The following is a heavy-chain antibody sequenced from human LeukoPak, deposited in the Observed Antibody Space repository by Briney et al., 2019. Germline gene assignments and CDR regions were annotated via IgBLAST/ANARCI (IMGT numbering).Heavy chain of an antibody. V-gene: IGHV1-18*01. CDR1: GYTFTSYG. CDR3: ARAGQQLPDFYYYYGMDV. CDR2: ISAYNGNT. Sequence: GASVKVSCKASGYTFTSYGISWVRQAPGQGLEWMGWISAYNGNTNYAQKLQGRVTTTTDTSTSTAYMELRSLRSDDTAVYYCARAGQQLPDFYYYYGMDVWGQGTTVTVSS. D-gene: IGHD6-13*01. J-gene: IGHJ6*02.